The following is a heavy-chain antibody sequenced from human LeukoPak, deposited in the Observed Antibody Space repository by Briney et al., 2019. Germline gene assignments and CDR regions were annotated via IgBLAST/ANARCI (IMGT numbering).Heavy chain of an antibody. CDR3: ARDFGYDSSGYYYPGSDY. J-gene: IGHJ4*02. CDR2: ISRSGTTI. V-gene: IGHV3-11*01. D-gene: IGHD3-22*01. CDR1: GFTFSDYY. Sequence: PGGSLRLSCAASGFTFSDYYMTWIRQAPGKGLEWVSYISRSGTTIYYADSVKGRFTISRDNAKNSLYLQMNSLRAEDTALYHCARDFGYDSSGYYYPGSDYWGQGTLVTVSS.